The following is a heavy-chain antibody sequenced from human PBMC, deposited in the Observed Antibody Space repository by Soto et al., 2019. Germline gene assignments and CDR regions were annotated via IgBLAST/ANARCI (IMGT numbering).Heavy chain of an antibody. CDR2: LFYSGGT. J-gene: IGHJ4*02. CDR3: ARRGGGDYLFDS. CDR1: GDSISTSNYY. Sequence: QLQLQESGPGLVKPSETMSLTCSVSGDSISTSNYYWGWIRQPPGKGLEWIGHLFYSGGTYYNPSLKSRVSISVDTSKNEFSLKLTSITAADTAMYFCARRGGGDYLFDSWGQGILVTVSS. V-gene: IGHV4-39*07. D-gene: IGHD4-17*01.